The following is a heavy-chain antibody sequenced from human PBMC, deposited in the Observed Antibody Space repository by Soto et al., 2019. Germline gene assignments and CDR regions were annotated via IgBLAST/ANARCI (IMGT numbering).Heavy chain of an antibody. CDR3: ARDMAPWGFSHTVTLRPRDYYYYGMDV. CDR2: ISAYNGNT. CDR1: GYTFTSYG. V-gene: IGHV1-18*01. J-gene: IGHJ6*02. D-gene: IGHD4-4*01. Sequence: ASVKVSCKASGYTFTSYGISWVRQAPGQGLEWMGWISAYNGNTNYAQKLQGRVTMTTDTSTSTAYMELRSLRSDDTAVYYCARDMAPWGFSHTVTLRPRDYYYYGMDVWGQGTTVTVSS.